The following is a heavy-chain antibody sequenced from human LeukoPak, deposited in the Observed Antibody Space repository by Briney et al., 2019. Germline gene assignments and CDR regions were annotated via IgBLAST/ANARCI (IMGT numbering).Heavy chain of an antibody. D-gene: IGHD3-10*01. CDR3: ARFVTYGSGSYYGDGMDV. V-gene: IGHV3-9*01. CDR1: GFTFDDYA. Sequence: GRSLRLSCAASGFTFDDYAMHWVRQAPGKGLEWVSGISWNSGSIGYADSVKGRFTISRDNAKNSLYLQMNSLRAEDTALYYCARFVTYGSGSYYGDGMDVWGQGTTVTVSS. J-gene: IGHJ6*02. CDR2: ISWNSGSI.